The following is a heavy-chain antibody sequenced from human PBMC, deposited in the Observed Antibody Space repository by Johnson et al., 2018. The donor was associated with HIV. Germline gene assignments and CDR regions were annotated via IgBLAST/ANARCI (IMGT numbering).Heavy chain of an antibody. CDR2: INWNGGST. V-gene: IGHV3-23*04. J-gene: IGHJ3*01. CDR1: GFTFEDYG. Sequence: VQLVESGGGLVQPGGSLRLSCAVSGFTFEDYGISWVRQAPGKGLEWVSDINWNGGSTDYADSVKGRFTISRDNSKITLYLQMNSLRDEDTAVYYCANSLLLDAFNVWGQGTMVTVSS. CDR3: ANSLLLDAFNV.